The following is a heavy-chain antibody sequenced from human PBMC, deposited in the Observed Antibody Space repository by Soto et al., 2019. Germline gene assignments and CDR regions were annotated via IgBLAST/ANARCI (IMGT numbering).Heavy chain of an antibody. CDR1: GFTFGDYA. D-gene: IGHD3-3*01. CDR3: TRDKNDFWSGYYEYYFDY. Sequence: HPGGSLRLSCTASGFTFGDYAMSWVRQAPGKGLEWVGFIRSKAYGGTTEYAASVKGRFTISRDDSKSIAYLQMNSLKTEDTAVYYCTRDKNDFWSGYYEYYFDYWGQGTLVTV. CDR2: IRSKAYGGTT. J-gene: IGHJ4*02. V-gene: IGHV3-49*04.